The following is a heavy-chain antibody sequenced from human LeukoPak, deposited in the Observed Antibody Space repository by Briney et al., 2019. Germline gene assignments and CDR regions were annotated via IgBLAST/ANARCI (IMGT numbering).Heavy chain of an antibody. CDR2: IYYSGGA. Sequence: SETLSLTCTVSGGSINSRGYSWGWIRQPPGKGLEWIGSIYYSGGAYYNPSLKSRLTTSVDTSKNQFSLELSSVTAADTALYYCARRPGAVADGPTHAFDIWGQGTMVTVSS. J-gene: IGHJ3*02. CDR1: GGSINSRGYS. D-gene: IGHD6-19*01. V-gene: IGHV4-39*01. CDR3: ARRPGAVADGPTHAFDI.